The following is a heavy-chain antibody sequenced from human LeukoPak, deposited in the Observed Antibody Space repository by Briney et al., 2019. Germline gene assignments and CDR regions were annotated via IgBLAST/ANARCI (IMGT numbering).Heavy chain of an antibody. CDR3: AKSRGESRGASNH. D-gene: IGHD1-26*01. J-gene: IGHJ5*02. CDR2: ISGSGDTT. V-gene: IGHV3-23*01. Sequence: GGSLRLSCAASGFTFSSYAMNWVRQAPGKGLEWVSFISGSGDTTYYADSVKGRFTISRDSSKNTLYLQMNSLRAEDTAVYYCAKSRGESRGASNHWGQGTLVTVSS. CDR1: GFTFSSYA.